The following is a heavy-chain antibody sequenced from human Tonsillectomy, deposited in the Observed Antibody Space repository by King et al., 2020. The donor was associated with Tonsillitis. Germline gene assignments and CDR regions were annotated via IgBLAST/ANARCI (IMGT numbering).Heavy chain of an antibody. CDR2: IYDSENI. Sequence: QLQESGPGLVKPSQTLSLTRTLSGGSLSGGAYYWSWIRQHPGGGLGGMWYIYDSENIYYNPSLKSRIIISVETSKNPFSLKLRPVTVADTAVYYCGRYEGGVFDPWGQGTLVTVSS. CDR1: GGSLSGGAYY. J-gene: IGHJ5*02. V-gene: IGHV4-31*03. CDR3: GRYEGGVFDP. D-gene: IGHD2-15*01.